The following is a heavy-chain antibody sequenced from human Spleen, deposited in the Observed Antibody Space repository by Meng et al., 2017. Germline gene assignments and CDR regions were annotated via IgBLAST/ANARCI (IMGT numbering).Heavy chain of an antibody. V-gene: IGHV4-39*01. CDR1: GASIPSSTFY. D-gene: IGHD1/OR15-1a*01. CDR2: IGHSGFT. Sequence: QLQLQESGPGLVKPSETLSLTCIFSGASIPSSTFYWGWIRQSPGKGLEWIGSIGHSGFTYYTPSLESRVTVSVDTSRSQFSLELTSVTAADTAVYYCVRSRAWVRTGFDPWGQGTLVTVSS. CDR3: VRSRAWVRTGFDP. J-gene: IGHJ5*02.